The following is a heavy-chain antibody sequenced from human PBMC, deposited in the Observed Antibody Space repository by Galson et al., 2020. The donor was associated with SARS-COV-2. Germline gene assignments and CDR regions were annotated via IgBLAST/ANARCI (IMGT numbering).Heavy chain of an antibody. CDR1: GGSISSSSYY. CDR3: ARQEGEGRFWEGRRLNYCYMDV. D-gene: IGHD3-3*01. CDR2: IYYSGST. Sequence: SETLSLTCTVSGGSISSSSYYWGWIRQPPGKGLEWIGSIYYSGSTYYNPSLKSRVTISVDTSKNQFSLKLSSVTAADTAVYYCARQEGEGRFWEGRRLNYCYMDVWGKGTTGTVPS. J-gene: IGHJ6*03. V-gene: IGHV4-39*01.